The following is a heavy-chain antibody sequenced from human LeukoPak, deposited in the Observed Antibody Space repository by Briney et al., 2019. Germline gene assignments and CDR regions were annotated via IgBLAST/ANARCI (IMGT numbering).Heavy chain of an antibody. CDR2: INPSGGST. J-gene: IGHJ4*02. Sequence: GASVKVSCKASGYTFTSYYMHWVRQAPGQGLEWMGIINPSGGSTSYAQKFQGRVTMTTDTSTSTAYMELRSLRSDDTAVYYCARVVAMVRGVIMPEEYYFDYWGQGTLVTVSS. V-gene: IGHV1-46*01. D-gene: IGHD3-10*01. CDR1: GYTFTSYY. CDR3: ARVVAMVRGVIMPEEYYFDY.